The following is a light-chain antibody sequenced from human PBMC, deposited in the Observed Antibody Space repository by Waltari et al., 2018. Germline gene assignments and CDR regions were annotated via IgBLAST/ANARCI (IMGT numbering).Light chain of an antibody. CDR1: QSISNF. J-gene: IGKJ4*01. V-gene: IGKV1-39*01. CDR3: QQSYSSLST. Sequence: DIQMTQSTSSLSASVADSATITCRASQSISNFLMWYQQKPGKAPRLLIYTSSTLQGGVPARFNGSGSGTDFTLTISSLLPEDFATYYCQQSYSSLSTFGGGTKVEIK. CDR2: TSS.